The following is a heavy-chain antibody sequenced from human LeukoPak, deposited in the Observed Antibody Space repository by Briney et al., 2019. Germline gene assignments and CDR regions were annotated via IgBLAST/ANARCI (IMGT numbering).Heavy chain of an antibody. J-gene: IGHJ4*02. Sequence: QSGGSLRLSCAASGFTFSSHSMSWVRQAPGKGLEWVAVISYDGSNKYYADSVKGRFTISRDNSKNTLYLQMNSLRAEDTAVYYCAKGQAAAGTMDYWGQGTLVTVSS. CDR2: ISYDGSNK. CDR1: GFTFSSHS. D-gene: IGHD6-13*01. V-gene: IGHV3-30*18. CDR3: AKGQAAAGTMDY.